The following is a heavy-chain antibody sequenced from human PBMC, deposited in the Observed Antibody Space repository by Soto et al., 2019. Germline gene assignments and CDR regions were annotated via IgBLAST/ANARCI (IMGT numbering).Heavy chain of an antibody. CDR3: VRTACVINNCSYRGVR. CDR2: IGFDGTNI. J-gene: IGHJ4*02. Sequence: QGQLVESGGGVVQPGRSLRLSCVASGFDFKTYGMHWVRQAPGKGLEWVAVIGFDGTNIHYSDSVRGRFSISRDNSENTVSLKMNSLRVEDTALYYCVRTACVINNCSYRGVRWGQGTMVT. D-gene: IGHD3-10*01. V-gene: IGHV3-33*01. CDR1: GFDFKTYG.